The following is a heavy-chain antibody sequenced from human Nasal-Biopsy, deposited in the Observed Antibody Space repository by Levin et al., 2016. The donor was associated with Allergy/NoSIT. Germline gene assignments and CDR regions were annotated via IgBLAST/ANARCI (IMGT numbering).Heavy chain of an antibody. J-gene: IGHJ4*02. V-gene: IGHV3-64D*06. Sequence: GESLKISCSASGFTFNKYSLYWVRQAPGKGLEAVSALSTDGRATYYSDSVKGRFTISRDNSKNMVYLQMNSLRPDDTAVYYCVKDFRYVSSWEEDFWGQGTLVTVSS. CDR1: GFTFNKYS. D-gene: IGHD1-26*01. CDR3: VKDFRYVSSWEEDF. CDR2: LSTDGRAT.